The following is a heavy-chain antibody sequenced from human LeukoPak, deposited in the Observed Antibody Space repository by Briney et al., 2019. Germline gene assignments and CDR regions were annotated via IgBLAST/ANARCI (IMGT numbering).Heavy chain of an antibody. D-gene: IGHD2-2*01. V-gene: IGHV1-8*03. CDR2: MNPNSGNT. Sequence: ASVEVSCKASGYTFTSYDINWVRQATGQGLEWMGWMNPNSGNTGYAQKFQGRVTITRNTSISTAYMELSSLRSEDTAVYYCARARTCSSTSCYPPDYWGQGTLVTVSS. CDR3: ARARTCSSTSCYPPDY. CDR1: GYTFTSYD. J-gene: IGHJ4*02.